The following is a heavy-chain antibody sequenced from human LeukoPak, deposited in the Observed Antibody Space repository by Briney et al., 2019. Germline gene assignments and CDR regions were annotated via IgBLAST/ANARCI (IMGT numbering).Heavy chain of an antibody. CDR2: IIPIFGTA. D-gene: IGHD3-16*01. CDR3: ARETSFGAGTNVYCGMDV. J-gene: IGHJ6*04. CDR1: GGTFSSYA. V-gene: IGHV1-69*13. Sequence: GASVKVSCKASGGTFSSYAISWVRQTPGQGLEWMGGIIPIFGTANYAQKFQGRVTITADESTSTAYMELSSLRSEDTAVYCCARETSFGAGTNVYCGMDVWGKGTTVTVSS.